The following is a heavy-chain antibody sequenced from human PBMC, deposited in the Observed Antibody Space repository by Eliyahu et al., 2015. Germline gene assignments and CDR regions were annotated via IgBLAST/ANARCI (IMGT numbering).Heavy chain of an antibody. CDR1: GFSLSTSGVG. V-gene: IGHV2-5*02. Sequence: QITLKESGPTLVKPTQTLTLTCTFSGFSLSTSGVGVGWIRQPPEKALEWLALIYWDDDKRYSPSLKSRLTITKDTSKNQVVLTMTNMDPVDTATYYCAHRNYYGSGSYLSNWFDPWGQGTLVTVSS. D-gene: IGHD3-10*01. CDR2: IYWDDDK. J-gene: IGHJ5*02. CDR3: AHRNYYGSGSYLSNWFDP.